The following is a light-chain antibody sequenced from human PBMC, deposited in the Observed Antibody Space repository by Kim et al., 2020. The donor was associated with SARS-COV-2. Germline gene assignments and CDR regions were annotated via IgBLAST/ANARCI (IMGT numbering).Light chain of an antibody. CDR2: KDS. CDR1: AFPKQY. J-gene: IGLJ2*01. Sequence: SYELTQPPSVSVSPGQTARITCSGDAFPKQYAYWYQQKPGQAPVLVIYKDSERPSGIPERFSGSSSGTTVTLTISGVQAEDEADYYCQSADSSGVVFGGGTQLTVL. CDR3: QSADSSGVV. V-gene: IGLV3-25*03.